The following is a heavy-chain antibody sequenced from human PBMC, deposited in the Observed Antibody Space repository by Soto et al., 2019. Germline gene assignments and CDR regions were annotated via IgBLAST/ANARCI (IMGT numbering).Heavy chain of an antibody. Sequence: EVHLLESGGGMVPAGGSLRLSCAASGFTFSNYAMAWVRQTQGKGLEWVSGISGGGGGTYYADSVKGRFTISRDNSKNTLYLQMNSLRGEDSAIYYCAKDPRPYCSSTTCYSWFDSWGQGTLVTVSS. J-gene: IGHJ5*01. CDR1: GFTFSNYA. D-gene: IGHD2-2*01. CDR2: ISGGGGGT. V-gene: IGHV3-23*01. CDR3: AKDPRPYCSSTTCYSWFDS.